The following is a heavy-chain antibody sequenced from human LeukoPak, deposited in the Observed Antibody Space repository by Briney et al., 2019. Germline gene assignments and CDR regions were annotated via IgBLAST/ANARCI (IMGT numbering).Heavy chain of an antibody. D-gene: IGHD3-22*01. V-gene: IGHV4-31*03. J-gene: IGHJ4*02. CDR3: ARDPTYYYDSSGPL. CDR1: GGSISSGGYY. CDR2: IYYSGST. Sequence: SQTLSLTCTVSGGSISSGGYYWSWIRQHPGKGLEWIEYIYYSGSTYYNPSLKSRVTISVDTSKNQFSLKLSSVTAADTAVYYCARDPTYYYDSSGPLWGQGTLVTVSS.